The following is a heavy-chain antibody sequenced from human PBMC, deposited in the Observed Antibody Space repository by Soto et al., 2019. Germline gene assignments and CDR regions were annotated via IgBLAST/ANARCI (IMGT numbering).Heavy chain of an antibody. CDR3: ERKIYDNSGYYHAY. CDR1: GGSISSSSYY. J-gene: IGHJ4*02. CDR2: IYSLGNT. D-gene: IGHD3-22*01. Sequence: QMQLQESGPGLVKPSETLSLTCTVSGGSISSSSYYWGWIRQPPGQGLEWLGTIYSLGNTYYNPSLKRRVTLSGDQSKRQLFLKLSPVTAPDTAVYYCERKIYDNSGYYHAYWGQGTLVTVSS. V-gene: IGHV4-39*01.